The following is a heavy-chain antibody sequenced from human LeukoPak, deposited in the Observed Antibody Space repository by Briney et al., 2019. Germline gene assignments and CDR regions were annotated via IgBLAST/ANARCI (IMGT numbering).Heavy chain of an antibody. CDR1: GFTFTDYW. J-gene: IGHJ6*02. D-gene: IGHD5/OR15-5a*01. V-gene: IGHV3-7*01. CDR3: ARDVSVSGMDV. CDR2: IKRDGSEK. Sequence: GGSLRLSCAASGFTFTDYWMNWVRQAPGKGLEWVANIKRDGSEKYYVDSVKGRFTISRDNPKKSVYLQMNSLRAEDTAIYYCARDVSVSGMDVWGQGTTVTVSS.